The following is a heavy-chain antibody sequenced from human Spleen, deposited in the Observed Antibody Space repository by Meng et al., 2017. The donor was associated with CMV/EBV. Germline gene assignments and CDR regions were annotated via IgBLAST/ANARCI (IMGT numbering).Heavy chain of an antibody. CDR1: GGSFSGYY. CDR3: ARATGQIAAAGTCFDY. CDR2: INHSGST. Sequence: SGGSFSGYYWSWIRQPPGKGLEWIGEINHSGSTNYNPSLKSRVTISVDTSKNQFSLKLSSVTAADTAVYYCARATGQIAAAGTCFDYWGQGTLVTVSS. V-gene: IGHV4-34*01. J-gene: IGHJ4*02. D-gene: IGHD6-13*01.